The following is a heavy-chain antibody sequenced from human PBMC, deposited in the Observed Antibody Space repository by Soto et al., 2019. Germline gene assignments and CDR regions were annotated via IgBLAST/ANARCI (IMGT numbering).Heavy chain of an antibody. D-gene: IGHD2-21*02. CDR2: ISGSGGST. V-gene: IGHV3-23*01. CDR3: ASSSYCGGDCPLYYYYGMDV. CDR1: GFTFSSYA. Sequence: PGGSLRLSCAASGFTFSSYAMSWVRQAPGKGLEWVSAISGSGGSTYYADSVKGRFTISRDNSKNTLYLQMNSLRAEDTAVYYCASSSYCGGDCPLYYYYGMDVWGQGTTVTVSS. J-gene: IGHJ6*02.